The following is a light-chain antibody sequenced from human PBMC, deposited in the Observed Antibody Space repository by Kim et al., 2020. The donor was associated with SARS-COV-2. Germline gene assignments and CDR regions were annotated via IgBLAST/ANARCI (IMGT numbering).Light chain of an antibody. Sequence: ASAGDSVAIMCRTSQSISNLLAWFQQKPGEAPKSLIYAAATLRPGVPSRFSGSGAGTEFTLTISSLQAEDFATYFCQQYDSYPLAFGEGTKVDIK. CDR1: QSISNL. CDR3: QQYDSYPLA. CDR2: AAA. V-gene: IGKV1-16*01. J-gene: IGKJ4*01.